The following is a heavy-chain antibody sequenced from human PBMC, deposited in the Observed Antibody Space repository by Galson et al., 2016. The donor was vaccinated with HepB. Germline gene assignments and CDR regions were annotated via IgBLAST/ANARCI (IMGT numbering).Heavy chain of an antibody. CDR3: AREGVDQVGMDV. CDR1: GLAFSSFG. V-gene: IGHV3-33*01. J-gene: IGHJ6*02. Sequence: SLRLSCAASGLAFSSFGMHWVRQAPGKGLEWVAFIWYDGTQKYYAESVKGRFTISRDNSKNTLYLQMNSLRAEDTAVYYGAREGVDQVGMDVWGQGTTVTVSS. CDR2: IWYDGTQK.